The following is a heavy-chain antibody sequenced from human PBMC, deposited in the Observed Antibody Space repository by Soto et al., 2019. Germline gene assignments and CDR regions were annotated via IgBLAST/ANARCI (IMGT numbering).Heavy chain of an antibody. J-gene: IGHJ6*02. D-gene: IGHD1-1*01. Sequence: QVQLQESGPGLVKPSETLSLTCTVSGGSISSYYWSWIRQPPGKGLEWIGYIYYSGSTNYNPSLKSRVTISVDTSKNRFSLKLSSVTAADTAVYYCAGEGTWSGYYYYGMDVWGQGTTVTVSS. V-gene: IGHV4-59*08. CDR1: GGSISSYY. CDR2: IYYSGST. CDR3: AGEGTWSGYYYYGMDV.